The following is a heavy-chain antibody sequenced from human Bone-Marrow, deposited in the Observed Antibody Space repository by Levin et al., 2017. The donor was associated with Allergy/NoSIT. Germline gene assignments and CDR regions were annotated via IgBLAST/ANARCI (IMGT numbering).Heavy chain of an antibody. CDR1: GFTFSSYA. CDR2: ISGSGGST. D-gene: IGHD3-3*01. CDR3: AKDGEGLYYYGMDV. V-gene: IGHV3-23*01. J-gene: IGHJ6*02. Sequence: GESLKISCAASGFTFSSYAMSWVRQAPGKGLEWVSAISGSGGSTYYADSVKGRFTISRDNSKNTLYLQMNSLRAEDTAVYYCAKDGEGLYYYGMDVWGQGTTVTVSS.